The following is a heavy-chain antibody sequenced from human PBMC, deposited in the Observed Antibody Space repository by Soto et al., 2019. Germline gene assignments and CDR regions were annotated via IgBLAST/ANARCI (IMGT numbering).Heavy chain of an antibody. CDR3: ARRTRWNDGGYYDYDMDV. Sequence: QVQLVQSGAELKKPGASVKVSCQASGYSFSSYGISWVRQAPGQGLERMGWISGYNGVTNYAQRVQGRVALTTDTSTSTAYLALRNLKSGDTAVYFCARRTRWNDGGYYDYDMDVWGQGTTVTVSS. CDR2: ISGYNGVT. D-gene: IGHD1-1*01. V-gene: IGHV1-18*01. CDR1: GYSFSSYG. J-gene: IGHJ6*02.